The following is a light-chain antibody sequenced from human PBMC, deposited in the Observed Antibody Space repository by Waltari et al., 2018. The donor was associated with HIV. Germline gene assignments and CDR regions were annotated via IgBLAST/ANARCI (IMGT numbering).Light chain of an antibody. V-gene: IGKV4-1*01. CDR1: QNVLYSSNNKNY. CDR3: QQYYSTPWT. CDR2: WAS. J-gene: IGKJ1*01. Sequence: DIVMTQSPDSLAVSPGERATINCKSSQNVLYSSNNKNYLVWYHQKPGQPPKLLIYWASTRESGVPDRFSGSGSGTDFTLTITSLQAEDVAVYYCQQYYSTPWTFGQGTKVEIK.